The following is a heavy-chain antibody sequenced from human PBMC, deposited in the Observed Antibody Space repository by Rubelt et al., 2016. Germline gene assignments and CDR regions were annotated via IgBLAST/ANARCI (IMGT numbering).Heavy chain of an antibody. D-gene: IGHD3-10*01. CDR3: ARAPHYGPPLYYFDF. V-gene: IGHV3-33*01. CDR1: GFTFSSYG. J-gene: IGHJ4*02. Sequence: GGGVVQPGRSLRLSCAASGFTFSSYGMHWVRQAPGKGLEWVAVIWYDGSNKYYADSVKGRFTISRDNSKNTLYLQMKSLRAEDTAVYYCARAPHYGPPLYYFDFWGQGTLVTVSS. CDR2: IWYDGSNK.